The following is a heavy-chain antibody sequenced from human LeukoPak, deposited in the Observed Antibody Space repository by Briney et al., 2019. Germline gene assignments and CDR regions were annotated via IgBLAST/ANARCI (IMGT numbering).Heavy chain of an antibody. CDR2: ISASVGST. V-gene: IGHV3-23*01. D-gene: IGHD6-13*01. Sequence: GGSLRLSCAASGFTFSSYAMTWVRQAPGKGLEWVSSISASVGSTYYADAVRGRFTISRDNSRNTLSLQMNRLAADDTAIYYCAKDPSTSWYFYFDSWGQGTLVAVSS. CDR1: GFTFSSYA. J-gene: IGHJ4*02. CDR3: AKDPSTSWYFYFDS.